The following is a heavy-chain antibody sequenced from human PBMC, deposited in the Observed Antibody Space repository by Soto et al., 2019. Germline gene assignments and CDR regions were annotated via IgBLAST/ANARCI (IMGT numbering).Heavy chain of an antibody. CDR3: ARAPQLEQWLVGWFDP. Sequence: QVQLQESGPGLVKPSETLSLTCTVSGGSVSSGSYYWSWIRQPPGKGLEWIGYIYYSGSTNYNPSLKSRVTISVDTSKNQFSLKLSSVTAADTAVYYCARAPQLEQWLVGWFDPWGQGTLVTVTS. D-gene: IGHD6-19*01. J-gene: IGHJ5*02. CDR2: IYYSGST. CDR1: GGSVSSGSYY. V-gene: IGHV4-61*01.